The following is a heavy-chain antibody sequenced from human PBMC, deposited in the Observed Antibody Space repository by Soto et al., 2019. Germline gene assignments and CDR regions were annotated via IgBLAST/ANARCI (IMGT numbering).Heavy chain of an antibody. CDR2: IYSGGST. CDR1: GFTVSTKY. V-gene: IGHV3-66*01. J-gene: IGHJ4*02. Sequence: GGSLRLSCAASGFTVSTKYMSWVRQAPGKGLEWVSVIYSGGSTFYADSVRGRFTISRDNSKNTVNLQMNSLRAEDTAVYYCARDNRAEEYWCQGTLVSVSS. CDR3: ARDNRAEEY.